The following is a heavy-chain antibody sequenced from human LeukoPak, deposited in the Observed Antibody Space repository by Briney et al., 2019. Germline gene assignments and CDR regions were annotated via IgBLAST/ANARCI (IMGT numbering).Heavy chain of an antibody. CDR2: INPNSGGT. J-gene: IGHJ4*02. CDR3: ATELTAIFGVVRDY. Sequence: ASVKVSCKASGYTFTGYYMHWVRQAPGQGLEWMGWINPNSGGTNYAQKFQGRVTMTRDTSISTAYMELSRLRSDDTAVYYCATELTAIFGVVRDYWGQGTLVTVSS. D-gene: IGHD3-3*01. V-gene: IGHV1-2*02. CDR1: GYTFTGYY.